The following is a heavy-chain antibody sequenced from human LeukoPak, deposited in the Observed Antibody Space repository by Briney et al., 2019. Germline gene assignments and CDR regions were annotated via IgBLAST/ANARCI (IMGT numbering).Heavy chain of an antibody. D-gene: IGHD1-14*01. CDR2: IYYSGST. Sequence: SETLSLTCTVSGGSISSGGYYWSWIRQHPGKGLEWIGYIYYSGSTYYNPSLKSRVTISVDTSKNQFSLKLSSVTAADTAVYYCARITPKLYYYYMDVWGKGTTVTVSS. CDR1: GGSISSGGYY. J-gene: IGHJ6*03. CDR3: ARITPKLYYYYMDV. V-gene: IGHV4-31*03.